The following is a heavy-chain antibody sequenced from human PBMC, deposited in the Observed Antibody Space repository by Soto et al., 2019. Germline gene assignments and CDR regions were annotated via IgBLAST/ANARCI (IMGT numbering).Heavy chain of an antibody. D-gene: IGHD6-19*01. V-gene: IGHV4-59*01. CDR3: ARTMQWLGPSSDY. J-gene: IGHJ4*02. Sequence: SETLSLTCTVSGGSISSYYWSWIRQPPGKGLEWIGYIYYSGSTNYNPSLKSRVTISVDTSKNQFSLKLSSVTAADTAVYYCARTMQWLGPSSDYWGQGTLVTVSS. CDR2: IYYSGST. CDR1: GGSISSYY.